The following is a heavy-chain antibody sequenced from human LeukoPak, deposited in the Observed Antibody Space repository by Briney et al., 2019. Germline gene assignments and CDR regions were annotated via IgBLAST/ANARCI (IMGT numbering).Heavy chain of an antibody. D-gene: IGHD3-22*01. CDR2: ITRSSIYI. CDR1: GGSISSSS. V-gene: IGHV3-21*01. J-gene: IGHJ4*02. CDR3: ARGRYDSSGSYSLFDY. Sequence: PSETLSLTCTVSGGSISSSSNYWGWIRQPPGKGLEWVSCITRSSIYIYYADSVKGRFTISRDNAKNSLYLQMNSLRAEDTAVYYCARGRYDSSGSYSLFDYWGQGTLVTVSS.